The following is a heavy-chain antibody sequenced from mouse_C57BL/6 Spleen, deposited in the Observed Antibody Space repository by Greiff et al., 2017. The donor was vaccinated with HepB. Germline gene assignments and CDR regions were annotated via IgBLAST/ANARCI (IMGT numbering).Heavy chain of an antibody. CDR2: IDPSDSET. J-gene: IGHJ2*01. V-gene: IGHV1-52*01. D-gene: IGHD2-1*01. CDR3: ARRGGNYGNPLDY. CDR1: GYTFTSYW. Sequence: QVQLQQPGAELVRPGSSVKLSCKASGYTFTSYWMHWVKQRPIQGLEWIGNIDPSDSETHYNQKFKDKATLTVDKSSSTAYMQLSSLTSEDSAVYYCARRGGNYGNPLDYWGQGTTLTVSS.